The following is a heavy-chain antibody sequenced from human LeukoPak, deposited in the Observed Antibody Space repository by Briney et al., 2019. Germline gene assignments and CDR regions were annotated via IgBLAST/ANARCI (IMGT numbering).Heavy chain of an antibody. CDR1: GFTFSRYW. Sequence: GGSLRLSCAGSGFTFSRYWMSWVRQAPGKGLEWVASINQDESAKFYVDSVKGRFTISRDNAKNSLYLQMNSLRAEDTAVYYCARDPGKQLVYFQHWGQGTLFTVSS. CDR3: ARDPGKQLVYFQH. D-gene: IGHD6-6*01. J-gene: IGHJ1*01. V-gene: IGHV3-7*01. CDR2: INQDESAK.